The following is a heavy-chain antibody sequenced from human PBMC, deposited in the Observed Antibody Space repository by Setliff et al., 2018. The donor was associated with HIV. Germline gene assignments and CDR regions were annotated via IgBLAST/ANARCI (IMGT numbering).Heavy chain of an antibody. CDR3: ARGFMSIRVLTPFDY. CDR2: IIPIYGTV. J-gene: IGHJ4*02. D-gene: IGHD2-8*01. V-gene: IGHV1-69*13. Sequence: SVKVSCKASGGTFSRLAISWVRQAPGQGLEWMGGIIPIYGTVNYAQKFQGRVTITADESTTTTYMELSSLRSEDTAVYYCARGFMSIRVLTPFDYWGQGTLVTVSS. CDR1: GGTFSRLA.